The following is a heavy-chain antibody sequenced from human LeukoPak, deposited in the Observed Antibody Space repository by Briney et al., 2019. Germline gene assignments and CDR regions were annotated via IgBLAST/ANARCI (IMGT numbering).Heavy chain of an antibody. V-gene: IGHV3-23*01. CDR3: AKVDSYSSGWYDY. CDR2: IIGSGGST. CDR1: GFTFSSYA. Sequence: PGGSLRLSCAASGFTFSSYAMSWVRRAPGKGLEWVSAIIGSGGSTYYADSVKGRFTISRDNSKNTLYPQMNSLRAEDTAVYYCAKVDSYSSGWYDYWGQGTLSPSPQ. D-gene: IGHD6-19*01. J-gene: IGHJ4*02.